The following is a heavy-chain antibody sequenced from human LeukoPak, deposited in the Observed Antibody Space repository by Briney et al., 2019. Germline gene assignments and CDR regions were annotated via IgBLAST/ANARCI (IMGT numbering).Heavy chain of an antibody. V-gene: IGHV3-21*01. Sequence: GGSLRLSCAASGFTCSSYSMNWVRQAPGKGLEWVSSISSSSSYIYYADSVKGRFTISRDNAKNSLYLQMNSLRAEDTAVYYCASAVTTRKPFDYWGQGTLVTVSS. CDR3: ASAVTTRKPFDY. CDR2: ISSSSSYI. D-gene: IGHD4-11*01. J-gene: IGHJ4*02. CDR1: GFTCSSYS.